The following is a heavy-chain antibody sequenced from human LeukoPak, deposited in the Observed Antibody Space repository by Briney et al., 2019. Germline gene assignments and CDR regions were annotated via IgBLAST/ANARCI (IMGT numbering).Heavy chain of an antibody. CDR3: ARGTVVDDY. CDR1: GFTFSSYA. Sequence: GGSLRLSCAASGFTFSSYAMSWVRQAPGKGLEWVSAISGSGGSTYYADSVKGRFTISRDNAKNSLYLQMNSLRAEDTAVYYCARGTVVDDYWGQGTLVTVSS. J-gene: IGHJ4*02. V-gene: IGHV3-23*01. CDR2: ISGSGGST. D-gene: IGHD4-23*01.